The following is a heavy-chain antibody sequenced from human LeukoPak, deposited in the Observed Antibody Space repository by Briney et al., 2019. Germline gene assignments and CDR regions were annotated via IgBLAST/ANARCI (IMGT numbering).Heavy chain of an antibody. V-gene: IGHV3-23*01. CDR3: ARAPGGYSYPDAFDI. J-gene: IGHJ3*02. Sequence: GGSLRLSCAASGFTFSSYAMSWVRQAPGKGLEWVSAISGSGGSTYYADSVKGRFTISRDNSKNTLYLQMNSLRAGDTAVYYCARAPGGYSYPDAFDIWGQGTMVTVSS. D-gene: IGHD5-18*01. CDR1: GFTFSSYA. CDR2: ISGSGGST.